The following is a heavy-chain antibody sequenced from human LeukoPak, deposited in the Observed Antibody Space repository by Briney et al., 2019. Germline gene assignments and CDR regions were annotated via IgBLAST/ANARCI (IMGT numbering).Heavy chain of an antibody. CDR1: GGSISSYY. CDR3: AREKYNVYYGMDV. CDR2: IYYSGST. V-gene: IGHV4-59*01. D-gene: IGHD1-1*01. Sequence: PSETLSLTCTVSGGSISSYYWSWIRQPPGKGLEWIGYIYYSGSTNYNPSLKSRVTISVDTSKNQFSLKLSSVTAADTAVYYCAREKYNVYYGMDVWGQGTTVTVSS. J-gene: IGHJ6*02.